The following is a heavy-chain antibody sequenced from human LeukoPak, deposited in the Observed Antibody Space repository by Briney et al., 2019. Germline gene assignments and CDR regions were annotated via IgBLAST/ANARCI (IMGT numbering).Heavy chain of an antibody. D-gene: IGHD2-2*02. Sequence: GGSLRLSCAASGFTFSSYAMSWVRQAPGKGLEWVSAISGSGGSTYYADSVKGRFTISRDNSKNTLYLQMNSLRAEDTAVYYCAKSLSFIVVVPAAILGALDYWGQGTLVIVSS. V-gene: IGHV3-23*01. CDR3: AKSLSFIVVVPAAILGALDY. CDR2: ISGSGGST. J-gene: IGHJ4*02. CDR1: GFTFSSYA.